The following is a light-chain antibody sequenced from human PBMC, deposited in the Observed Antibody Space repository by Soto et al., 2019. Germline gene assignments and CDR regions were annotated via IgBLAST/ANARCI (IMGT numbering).Light chain of an antibody. J-gene: IGKJ5*01. CDR1: QGVSNY. Sequence: EIVLTQSPATLSLSPGERATLSCRASQGVSNYLAWYQQKPGQAPRLLIYDTSNRATGIPARFSGSGSGTDFPLTISRLDPEDFVVYYCQQRSRWPTFGEGTRLESK. CDR2: DTS. CDR3: QQRSRWPT. V-gene: IGKV3-11*01.